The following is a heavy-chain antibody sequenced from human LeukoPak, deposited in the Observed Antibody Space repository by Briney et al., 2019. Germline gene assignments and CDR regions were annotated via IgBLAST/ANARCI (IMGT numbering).Heavy chain of an antibody. J-gene: IGHJ4*02. Sequence: GGSLRLSCVASGFTFYNYAMHWVRQAPGKGLEYVSAIGGNGDTSYYADSVKGRFTISRDNSKNTVYLQLGSLRTEDMAVYYCPTSHEYSYPYWGQGILVTVSS. CDR2: IGGNGDTS. CDR3: PTSHEYSYPY. D-gene: IGHD5-18*01. CDR1: GFTFYNYA. V-gene: IGHV3-64*02.